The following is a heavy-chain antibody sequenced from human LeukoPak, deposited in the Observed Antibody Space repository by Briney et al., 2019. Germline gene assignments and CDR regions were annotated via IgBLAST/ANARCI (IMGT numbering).Heavy chain of an antibody. CDR2: ISSSSSYI. CDR3: ARETYCSGGSCYKGNAFDI. V-gene: IGHV3-21*01. D-gene: IGHD2-15*01. J-gene: IGHJ3*02. Sequence: PGGSLRLSCAASGFTFSGSTMNWVRQAPGKGLEWVSSISSSSSYIYYADSVKGRFTISRDNAKNSLYLQMNSLRADDTAVYYCARETYCSGGSCYKGNAFDIWGQGTMVTVSS. CDR1: GFTFSGST.